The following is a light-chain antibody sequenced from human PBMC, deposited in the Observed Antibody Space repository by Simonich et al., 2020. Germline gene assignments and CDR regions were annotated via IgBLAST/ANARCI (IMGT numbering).Light chain of an antibody. Sequence: DIQMTQSPSSLSASVGDRVTITCRASQRISSYLNWYQQKPGKAPKLLIYAASSLQSGFPSRFSGSGSGTDFTLTISSLQPEDFATYYCQQSYSTPPTFGQGTKVEIK. CDR2: AAS. J-gene: IGKJ1*01. V-gene: IGKV1-39*01. CDR1: QRISSY. CDR3: QQSYSTPPT.